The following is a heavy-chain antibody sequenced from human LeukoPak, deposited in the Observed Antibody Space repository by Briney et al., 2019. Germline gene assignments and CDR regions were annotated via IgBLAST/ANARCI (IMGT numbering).Heavy chain of an antibody. CDR1: GFTFSSYA. CDR3: AKDRTLDYDILTGPFDY. J-gene: IGHJ4*02. Sequence: GGSLRLSRAASGFTFSSYAMSWVRQAPGKGLEWVSAISGSGGSTYYADSVKGRFTISRDNSKNTLYLQMNSLRAEDTAVYYCAKDRTLDYDILTGPFDYWGQGTLVTVSS. V-gene: IGHV3-23*01. CDR2: ISGSGGST. D-gene: IGHD3-9*01.